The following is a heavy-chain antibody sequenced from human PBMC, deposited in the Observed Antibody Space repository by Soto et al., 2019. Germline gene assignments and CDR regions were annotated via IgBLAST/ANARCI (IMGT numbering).Heavy chain of an antibody. D-gene: IGHD3-22*01. CDR1: GGSISSSSYY. V-gene: IGHV4-39*01. CDR3: ARRFYDKSGCYLIGFDC. J-gene: IGHJ5*01. Sequence: PSETLSLTCTVSGGSISSSSYYWDWIRQSPGKGLEWIGSIGYGGSTYYNPSLTSRVTVSVDTSKNQFSLNLYSATAADTAIYYCARRFYDKSGCYLIGFDCWGLGSLVT. CDR2: IGYGGST.